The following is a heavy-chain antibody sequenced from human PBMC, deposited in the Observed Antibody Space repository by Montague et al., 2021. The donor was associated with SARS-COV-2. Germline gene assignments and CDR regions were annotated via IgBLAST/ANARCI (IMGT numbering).Heavy chain of an antibody. V-gene: IGHV4-39*01. D-gene: IGHD1-26*01. CDR2: NYYSGST. Sequence: SETLSLTCTVSGGSISSSRYYWGWIRQPQGKGLEWNESNYYSGSTYYNPSLKSRVTISVDTSKNQFSLKLSSVTAAGTAVYYCARQMTSWWELLYYFDYWGQGTLVTVSS. CDR3: ARQMTSWWELLYYFDY. J-gene: IGHJ4*02. CDR1: GGSISSSRYY.